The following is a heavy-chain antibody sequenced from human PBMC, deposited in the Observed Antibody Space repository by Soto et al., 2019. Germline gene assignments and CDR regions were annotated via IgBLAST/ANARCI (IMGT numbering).Heavy chain of an antibody. CDR1: GASLGSDC. J-gene: IGHJ4*02. V-gene: IGHV4-59*01. CDR3: AKDCLGYLES. CDR2: MCDSGTT. D-gene: IGHD1-26*01. Sequence: HVQLQESGPGLVRPSETLSLICTVSGASLGSDCWCWIRQPPRRGLEWVGYMCDSGTTNYNPSLRSRLTISVDTAKNQFSLNLNSVTAADTAIYYCAKDCLGYLESWGQGTLVTVSS.